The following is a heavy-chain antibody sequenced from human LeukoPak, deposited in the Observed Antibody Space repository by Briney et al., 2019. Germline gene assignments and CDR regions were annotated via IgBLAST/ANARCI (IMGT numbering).Heavy chain of an antibody. D-gene: IGHD4-17*01. Sequence: GGSLRLSCAASGFSFTAYAMSWFRQAPGKGLEWVSGISWNSGSIGYADSVKGRFTISRDNAKNSLYLQMKSLRAEDTALYYCAKDSGYDYGGDYYFDYWGQGTLVTVSS. CDR3: AKDSGYDYGGDYYFDY. V-gene: IGHV3-9*01. CDR1: GFSFTAYA. CDR2: ISWNSGSI. J-gene: IGHJ4*02.